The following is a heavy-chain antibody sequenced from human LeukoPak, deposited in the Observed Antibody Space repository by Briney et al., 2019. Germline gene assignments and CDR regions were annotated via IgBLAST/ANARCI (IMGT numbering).Heavy chain of an antibody. J-gene: IGHJ6*03. Sequence: ASVKVSCTASGYTFTGYYMHWVRQAPGQGLEWMGWINPNSGGTNYAQKFQGRVTMTRDTSISTAYMELSRLRSDDTAVYYCARDVEGTGTTYYYYYYMDVWGKGTTVTVSS. V-gene: IGHV1-2*02. CDR1: GYTFTGYY. CDR3: ARDVEGTGTTYYYYYYMDV. D-gene: IGHD1-1*01. CDR2: INPNSGGT.